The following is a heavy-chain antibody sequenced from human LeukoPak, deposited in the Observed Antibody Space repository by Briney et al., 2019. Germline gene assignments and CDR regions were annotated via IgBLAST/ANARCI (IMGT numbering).Heavy chain of an antibody. J-gene: IGHJ5*02. V-gene: IGHV3-21*01. CDR3: ARVWLAYNWFDP. CDR2: ISSSSSSI. D-gene: IGHD6-19*01. CDR1: GFTFSIHS. Sequence: GGSLRLSCVASGFTFSIHSMNWVRQAPGKGLEWVSSISSSSSSIYYADSVKGRFTISRDNAKNSLYLQMNSLRAEDTAVYYCARVWLAYNWFDPWGQGTLVTVSS.